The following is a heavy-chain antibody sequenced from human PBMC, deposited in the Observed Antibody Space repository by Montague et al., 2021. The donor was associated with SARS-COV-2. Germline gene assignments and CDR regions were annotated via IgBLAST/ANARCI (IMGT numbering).Heavy chain of an antibody. CDR2: IYYSGST. D-gene: IGHD3-9*01. J-gene: IGHJ5*02. CDR3: ARPVSYYDILSSSTNWFDP. V-gene: IGHV4-59*08. Sequence: SETLSLTCTVSGGSISSYYWSWIRQPPGKGLEWIGYIYYSGSTYYNPSLKSRVTISVDTSKNQFSLKLSSVTAADTAVYYCARPVSYYDILSSSTNWFDPRGQGTLVTVSS. CDR1: GGSISSYY.